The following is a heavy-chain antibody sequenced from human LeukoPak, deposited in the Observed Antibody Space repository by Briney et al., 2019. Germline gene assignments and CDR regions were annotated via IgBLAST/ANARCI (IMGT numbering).Heavy chain of an antibody. Sequence: PSETLSLTCTVSGGSISSYYWSWIRQPPGKGLEWIGYIYYSGSTNYNPSLKSRVTISVDTSKNQFSLKLSSVTAADTAVYYCARVAGTYYSMDVWGQGTTVTVSS. J-gene: IGHJ6*02. D-gene: IGHD6-19*01. V-gene: IGHV4-59*08. CDR3: ARVAGTYYSMDV. CDR2: IYYSGST. CDR1: GGSISSYY.